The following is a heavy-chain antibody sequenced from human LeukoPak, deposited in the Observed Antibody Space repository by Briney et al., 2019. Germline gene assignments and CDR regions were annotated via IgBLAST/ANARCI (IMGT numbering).Heavy chain of an antibody. CDR2: IGNKANSDTT. Sequence: PGGSLRLSCAASEFTFSDHQMDWVRQAPGKGLEWVGRIGNKANSDTTYYVATVKGRFTISRDDSRNSLYLHMNSLKTEDTAMYYCARTSGLTKGHWGQGTLVTVSS. CDR1: EFTFSDHQ. J-gene: IGHJ4*02. CDR3: ARTSGLTKGH. V-gene: IGHV3-72*01. D-gene: IGHD2-8*01.